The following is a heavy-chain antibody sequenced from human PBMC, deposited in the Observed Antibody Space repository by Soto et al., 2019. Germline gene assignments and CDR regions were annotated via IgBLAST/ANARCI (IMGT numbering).Heavy chain of an antibody. J-gene: IGHJ4*02. CDR1: GFTLSNSW. Sequence: PGGSLRLSCAVSGFTLSNSWMSWVRQAPGKGLEWVATLSANGHDKYYVDSVQGRFTIARDNDKNSLYLQMTSLRVEDTAVYYCARDDWGPAHFRGPGTLVTSPQ. CDR2: LSANGHDK. V-gene: IGHV3-7*04. D-gene: IGHD2-2*01. CDR3: ARDDWGPAHF.